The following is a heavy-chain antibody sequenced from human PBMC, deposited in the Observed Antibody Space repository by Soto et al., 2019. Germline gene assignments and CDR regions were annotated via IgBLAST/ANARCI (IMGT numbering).Heavy chain of an antibody. Sequence: GGSLRLSCAASGFTFSSYGMHWVRQAPGKGLEWVAVISYDGSNKYYADSVKGRFTISRDNSKTTLYLQMNSLRAEDTAVYYYPNVRRSAASTPPLEYGGQGTLVTDCS. CDR2: ISYDGSNK. CDR1: GFTFSSYG. CDR3: PNVRRSAASTPPLEY. J-gene: IGHJ4*02. V-gene: IGHV3-30*18. D-gene: IGHD6-13*01.